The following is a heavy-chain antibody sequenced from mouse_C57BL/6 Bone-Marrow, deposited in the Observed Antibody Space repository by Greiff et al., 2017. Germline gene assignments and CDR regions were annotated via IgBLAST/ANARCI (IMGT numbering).Heavy chain of an antibody. CDR3: ARSLTVFDY. J-gene: IGHJ2*01. Sequence: EVKVIESGGGLVQPGGSLSLSCAASGFTFTDYYMSWVRQPPGEALEWLGFIRNKANGYTTEYSASVKGRFTISRDNSQSILYLQMNALRAEDSATYYCARSLTVFDYWGQGTTLTVSS. D-gene: IGHD4-1*01. CDR1: GFTFTDYY. V-gene: IGHV7-3*01. CDR2: IRNKANGYTT.